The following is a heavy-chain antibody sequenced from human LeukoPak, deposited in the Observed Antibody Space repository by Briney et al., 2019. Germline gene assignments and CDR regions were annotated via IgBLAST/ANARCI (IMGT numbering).Heavy chain of an antibody. V-gene: IGHV3-21*01. Sequence: GGSLRLSCAASGFTFSTYSMNWVRQAPGKGLEWVSSIISSSSYIYYADSVRGRFTISRHNAKNSLYLQMNSLRAEDTAGYYWARGPPLCSVGSCNWFYYGGQGTLVTVSS. D-gene: IGHD2-15*01. CDR1: GFTFSTYS. CDR2: IISSSSYI. J-gene: IGHJ4*02. CDR3: ARGPPLCSVGSCNWFYY.